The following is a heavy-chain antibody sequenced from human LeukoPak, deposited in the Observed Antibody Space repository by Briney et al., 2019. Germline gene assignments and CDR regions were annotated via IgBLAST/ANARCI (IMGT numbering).Heavy chain of an antibody. D-gene: IGHD6-13*01. V-gene: IGHV4-4*02. J-gene: IGHJ3*02. Sequence: PSGTLSLTCAVSGGSISSSNWWSWVRQPPGKGLEWIGEIYHSGSTNYNPSLKSRVTISVDKSKNQFSLKLSSVTAADTAVYYCARDVESIAAEDAFDIWGQGTMVTVSS. CDR2: IYHSGST. CDR1: GGSISSSNW. CDR3: ARDVESIAAEDAFDI.